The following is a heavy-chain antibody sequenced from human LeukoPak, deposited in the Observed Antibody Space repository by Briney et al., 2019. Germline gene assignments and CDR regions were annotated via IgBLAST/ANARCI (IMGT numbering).Heavy chain of an antibody. CDR1: GGSISSSSYY. CDR2: ICYSGST. V-gene: IGHV4-39*01. CDR3: ARHRVTMVRGVILPDNWFDP. Sequence: SETLSLTCTVSGGSISSSSYYWGWIRQPPGKGLEWIGSICYSGSTYYNPSLKSRVTISVDTSKNQFSLKLSSVTAADTAVYYCARHRVTMVRGVILPDNWFDPWGQGTLVTVSS. D-gene: IGHD3-10*01. J-gene: IGHJ5*02.